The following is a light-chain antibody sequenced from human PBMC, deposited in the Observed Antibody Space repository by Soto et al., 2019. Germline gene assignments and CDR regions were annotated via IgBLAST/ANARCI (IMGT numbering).Light chain of an antibody. V-gene: IGKV3-20*01. J-gene: IGKJ1*01. CDR3: QQYGSSPRT. CDR1: QSVSSSY. Sequence: EIVLTQSPGTPSLSPGERATPSCKASQSVSSSYLAWYQQKPGQAPRLLIYGASSRATGIPDRFSGSGSGTDFTLTISRLEPEDFAVYYCQQYGSSPRTFGQGTKVDIK. CDR2: GAS.